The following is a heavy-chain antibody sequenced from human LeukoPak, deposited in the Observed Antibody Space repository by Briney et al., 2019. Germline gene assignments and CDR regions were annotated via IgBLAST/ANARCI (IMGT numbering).Heavy chain of an antibody. CDR3: ASADSGTYYH. J-gene: IGHJ4*02. CDR2: IYYSGST. V-gene: IGHV4-59*01. D-gene: IGHD3-10*01. Sequence: SETLSLTCTVSGGSISSYYWSWIRQPPGKGLEWIGCIYYSGSTNYNPSLKSRITISVDTSKNQFSLKLRSVTAADTAVYYCASADSGTYYHWGQGTLVTVSS. CDR1: GGSISSYY.